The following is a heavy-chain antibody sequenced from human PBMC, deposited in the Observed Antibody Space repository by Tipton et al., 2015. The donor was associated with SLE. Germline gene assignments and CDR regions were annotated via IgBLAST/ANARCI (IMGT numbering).Heavy chain of an antibody. CDR3: ATSGFAFLGWFDP. V-gene: IGHV4-59*11. D-gene: IGHD6-19*01. CDR1: GGSISSHY. CDR2: VHSSGST. Sequence: LRLSCTVSGGSISSHYWSWIRQPPGKRLEWIGHVHSSGSTFYNPSLKSRVSISMDTSKNQVSLRMTSVTAADTAVYYCATSGFAFLGWFDPWARGTPVTFSS. J-gene: IGHJ5*02.